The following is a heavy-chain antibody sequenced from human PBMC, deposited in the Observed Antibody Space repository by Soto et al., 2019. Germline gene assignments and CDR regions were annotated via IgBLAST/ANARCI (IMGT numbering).Heavy chain of an antibody. CDR3: ARHVTGTLDY. Sequence: SETLSLTCTVSGGSISSSSYYWGWIRQPPGKGLEWIGSIYYSGSTYYNPSLKSRVTISVDTSKNQFSLKLSSVTAADTAVYYCARHVTGTLDYWGQGTLVTVSS. CDR2: IYYSGST. J-gene: IGHJ4*02. V-gene: IGHV4-39*01. D-gene: IGHD1-20*01. CDR1: GGSISSSSYY.